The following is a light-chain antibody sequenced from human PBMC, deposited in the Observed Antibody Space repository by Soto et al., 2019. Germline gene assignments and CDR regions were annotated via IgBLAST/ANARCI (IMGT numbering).Light chain of an antibody. CDR1: QSFRGL. V-gene: IGKV3-11*01. J-gene: IGKJ5*01. CDR2: DAY. Sequence: EVVLTQSPVPLSLSPGPRATLSCRASQSFRGLLAWYQQKPGQAPRLLIYDAYNRATGIPPRFSGSGSGTDFTLTISSLEPEDSAVYYCQQRHMWPITFGQGTRLEIK. CDR3: QQRHMWPIT.